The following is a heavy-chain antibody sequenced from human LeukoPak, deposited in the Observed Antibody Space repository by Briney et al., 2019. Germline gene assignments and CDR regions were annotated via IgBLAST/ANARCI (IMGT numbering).Heavy chain of an antibody. D-gene: IGHD6-13*01. Sequence: ASVKVSCKASGYTFTSYGISWVRQAPGQGLEWMGWISAYNGNTNYAQKLQGRVTMTTDTSTSTAYMELRSLRSDDTAVYYCARVAAAGSHHNWFDPWGQGTLVTVSS. CDR2: ISAYNGNT. V-gene: IGHV1-18*01. CDR3: ARVAAAGSHHNWFDP. J-gene: IGHJ5*02. CDR1: GYTFTSYG.